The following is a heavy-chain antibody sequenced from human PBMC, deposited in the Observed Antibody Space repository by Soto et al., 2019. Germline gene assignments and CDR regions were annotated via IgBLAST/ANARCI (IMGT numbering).Heavy chain of an antibody. V-gene: IGHV1-18*01. D-gene: IGHD1-1*01. Sequence: QVHLVQSGAEVKKPGASVKVSCKGSGYGITTYGITWVRQAPGQGLEWMAWISAHNGNTNYAQKLQGRVTVTRDTSTSTAHMELRSLRSDDTAVYYCARGRYGDYWGQGALVTVSS. J-gene: IGHJ4*02. CDR3: ARGRYGDY. CDR2: ISAHNGNT. CDR1: GYGITTYG.